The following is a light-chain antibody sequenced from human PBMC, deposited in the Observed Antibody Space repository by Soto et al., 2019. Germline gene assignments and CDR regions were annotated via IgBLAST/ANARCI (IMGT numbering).Light chain of an antibody. J-gene: IGKJ5*01. Sequence: DIVMTQSPDSLAVSLGERATINCKSSQSVLYSSNNKNYLAWYQQKPGQPPKLLIYWASTRESGVPDRFSGSGSGTDCTLTISRLEPEDFAVYYCQLYSRSPRQITFGQGTRLEIK. V-gene: IGKV4-1*01. CDR1: QSVLYSSNNKNY. CDR3: QLYSRSPRQIT. CDR2: WAS.